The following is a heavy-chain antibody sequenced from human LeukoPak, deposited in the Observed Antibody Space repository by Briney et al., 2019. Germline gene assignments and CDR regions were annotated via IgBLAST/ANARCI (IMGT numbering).Heavy chain of an antibody. Sequence: ASVKVSCKASGYTFTSYAISWVRQAPGQGLEWMGGIIPIFGTANYAQKFQGRVTITADESTSTAYMELSSLRSEDTAVYYCARDVSRDARAKVYWFDPWGQGTLVTVSS. CDR2: IIPIFGTA. D-gene: IGHD1-26*01. J-gene: IGHJ5*02. CDR1: GYTFTSYA. CDR3: ARDVSRDARAKVYWFDP. V-gene: IGHV1-69*13.